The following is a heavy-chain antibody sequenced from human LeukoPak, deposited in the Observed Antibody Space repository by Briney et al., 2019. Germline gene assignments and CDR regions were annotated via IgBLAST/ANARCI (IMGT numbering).Heavy chain of an antibody. Sequence: SQTLSLTCAVYGGSFSGYYWSWIRQPPGKGLEWIGEINHSGSTNYNPSLKSRVTISVDTSKNQFSLKLSSVTAADTAVYYCARGGGAFDIWGHGTMVTVSS. CDR2: INHSGST. V-gene: IGHV4-34*01. CDR3: ARGGGAFDI. CDR1: GGSFSGYY. J-gene: IGHJ3*02.